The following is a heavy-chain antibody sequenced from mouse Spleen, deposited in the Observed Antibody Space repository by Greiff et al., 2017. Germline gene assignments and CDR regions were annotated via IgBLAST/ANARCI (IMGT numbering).Heavy chain of an antibody. CDR3: ARHDIYDGSFDY. D-gene: IGHD2-3*01. CDR2: FYPGSGSI. CDR1: GYTFTEYT. V-gene: IGHV1-62-2*01. J-gene: IGHJ2*01. Sequence: VMLVESGAELVKPGASVKLSCKASGYTFTEYTIHWVKQRSGQGLEWIGWFYPGSGSIKYNEKFKDKATLTADKSSSTVYMELSRLTSEDSAVYFCARHDIYDGSFDYWGQGTTLTVSS.